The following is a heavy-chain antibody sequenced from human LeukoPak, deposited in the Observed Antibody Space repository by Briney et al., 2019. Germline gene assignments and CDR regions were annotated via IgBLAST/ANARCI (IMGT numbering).Heavy chain of an antibody. Sequence: ASVKVSCKASGYTFTSYYMHWVRQAPGQGLEWMGIINPSGGSTSYAQKFQGRVTMTRDTSTSTVYMELSSLRSEDTAVYYCARGAYYYDSSGYSYVYFDYWGQGTLVTVSS. CDR2: INPSGGST. CDR1: GYTFTSYY. V-gene: IGHV1-46*01. D-gene: IGHD3-22*01. CDR3: ARGAYYYDSSGYSYVYFDY. J-gene: IGHJ4*02.